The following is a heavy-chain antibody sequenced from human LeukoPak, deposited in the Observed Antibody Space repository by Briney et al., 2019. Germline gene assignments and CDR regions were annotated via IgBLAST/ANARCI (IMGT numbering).Heavy chain of an antibody. V-gene: IGHV3-66*04. J-gene: IGHJ4*02. D-gene: IGHD6-6*01. Sequence: GGSLRLSCAASGFTVSTNYMSWVRQAPGKGLEWVSVIYSGGSAFYADSVKGRFTISRDNSKNTLYLQMNSLRAEDTAVYYCARRIAARRGPFGYWGQGTLVTVSS. CDR2: IYSGGSA. CDR1: GFTVSTNY. CDR3: ARRIAARRGPFGY.